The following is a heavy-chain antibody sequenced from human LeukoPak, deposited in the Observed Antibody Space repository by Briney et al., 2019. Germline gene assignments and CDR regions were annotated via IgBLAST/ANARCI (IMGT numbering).Heavy chain of an antibody. V-gene: IGHV1-69*05. CDR1: GGTFSSYA. CDR3: ARINAVTTNPGSFDY. CDR2: IIPIFGTA. J-gene: IGHJ4*02. Sequence: SVKVSCKASGGTFSSYAISWVRQAPGQGLEWMGGIIPIFGTANYAQKFQGRVTITTDESTSTAYMELRSLRSDDTAVYYCARINAVTTNPGSFDYWGQGTLLTVSS. D-gene: IGHD4-17*01.